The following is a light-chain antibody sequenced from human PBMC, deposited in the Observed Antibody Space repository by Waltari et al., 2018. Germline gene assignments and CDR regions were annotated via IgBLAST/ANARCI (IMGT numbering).Light chain of an antibody. CDR2: EVV. CDR3: CSYAGTTTYV. CDR1: RHAVGRYDL. J-gene: IGLJ1*01. V-gene: IGLV2-23*02. Sequence: QSALTQPASVSGSPGQSITISCIGTRHAVGRYDLVSWYQFLPGKAPKVLIYEVVKRPSGVSNRFSASKSGNTASLTISGLQADDEADYYCCSYAGTTTYVFGGGTKVTVL.